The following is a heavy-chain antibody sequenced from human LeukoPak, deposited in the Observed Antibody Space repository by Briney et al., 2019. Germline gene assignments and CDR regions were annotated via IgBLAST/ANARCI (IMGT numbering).Heavy chain of an antibody. V-gene: IGHV4-59*08. CDR2: IYYSGST. J-gene: IGHJ6*02. D-gene: IGHD6-6*01. CDR1: GGSISSYY. Sequence: SETLSLTCTVSGGSISSYYWSWIRQPPGKGLEWIGYIYYSGSTNYNPSLKSRVTISVDTSKNQFSPKLSSVTAADTAVYYCARTSIAAPIYYYGMDVWGQGTTVTVSS. CDR3: ARTSIAAPIYYYGMDV.